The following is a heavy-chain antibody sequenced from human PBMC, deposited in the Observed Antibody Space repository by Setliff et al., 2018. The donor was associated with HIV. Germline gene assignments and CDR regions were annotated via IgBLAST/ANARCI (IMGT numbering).Heavy chain of an antibody. CDR3: ARTRSGGSSVYYYYYMDV. D-gene: IGHD2-15*01. J-gene: IGHJ6*03. CDR2: IIPIYGTP. CDR1: GGTFSSYS. V-gene: IGHV1-69*13. Sequence: SVKVSCKASGGTFSSYSINWVRQAPGQGLEWMGGIIPIYGTPIYAQKFQGRVTITADESTSTAYMELSSLRSEDTAVYSCARTRSGGSSVYYYYYMDVWGQGTAVTVSS.